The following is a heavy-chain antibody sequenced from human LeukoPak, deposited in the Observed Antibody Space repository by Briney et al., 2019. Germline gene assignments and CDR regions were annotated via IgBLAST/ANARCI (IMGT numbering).Heavy chain of an antibody. CDR3: AREVISPADSDGFDL. J-gene: IGHJ3*01. Sequence: SQTLSLTCTVSGASIRNDNYFWSWVRQPPGEGLEWIGYIYYSGSAHYNPPLKSRVTISVDTSKNQFSLRLSSVTAADTAVYYCAREVISPADSDGFDLWGQGTMVTVSS. D-gene: IGHD2-2*01. CDR2: IYYSGSA. CDR1: GASIRNDNYF. V-gene: IGHV4-30-4*08.